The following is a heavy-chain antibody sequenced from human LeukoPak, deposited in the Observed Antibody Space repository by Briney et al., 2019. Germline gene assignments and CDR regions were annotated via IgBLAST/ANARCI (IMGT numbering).Heavy chain of an antibody. CDR1: GFTFSTFA. CDR2: ISGTGGST. J-gene: IGHJ4*02. CDR3: ARDSVVRGAPEFDY. D-gene: IGHD3-10*01. V-gene: IGHV3-23*01. Sequence: PGGSLRLSCAASGFTFSTFAMTWVRQAPGKGLEWVSTISGTGGSTYYADSVKGRFTISRDRSKNTLYLQMNSLRAEDTAVYYCARDSVVRGAPEFDYWGQGTLVTVSS.